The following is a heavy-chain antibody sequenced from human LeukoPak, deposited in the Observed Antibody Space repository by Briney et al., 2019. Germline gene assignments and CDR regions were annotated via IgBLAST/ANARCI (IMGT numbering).Heavy chain of an antibody. V-gene: IGHV3-11*01. CDR3: ARASLLGSYDSSAVDV. CDR2: ISSSGDSI. D-gene: IGHD3-22*01. Sequence: GGSLRLSCAASGLTFGNYYMSWIRQAPGKGLEWVSYISSSGDSIYYAHSVKGRFTISRDNAKYSLYLQINSLRAEDTAVYYCARASLLGSYDSSAVDVWGQGTAVTVS. J-gene: IGHJ6*02. CDR1: GLTFGNYY.